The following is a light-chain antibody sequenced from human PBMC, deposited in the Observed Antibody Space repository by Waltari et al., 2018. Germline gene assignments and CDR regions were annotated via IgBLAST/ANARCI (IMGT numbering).Light chain of an antibody. CDR2: GAS. CDR1: QSVGDN. Sequence: EVVMTQSPATLSMSPGERVTLSCRASQSVGDNLAWYHQKPGQAPRLLMYGASTRATGIPDRFSGSGSGTQFALTISSLQSEDFAVYYCQHYNSWPLTFGGGTKVEI. J-gene: IGKJ4*01. CDR3: QHYNSWPLT. V-gene: IGKV3-15*01.